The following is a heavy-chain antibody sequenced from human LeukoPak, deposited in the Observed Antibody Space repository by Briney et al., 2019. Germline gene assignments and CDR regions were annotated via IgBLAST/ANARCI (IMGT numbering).Heavy chain of an antibody. Sequence: PSETLSLTCTVSGGSISSHYWSWIRQPPGKGLEWIGYIYYSGSTNYNPSLKSRVTISVDTSKNQSSLKLSSVTAADTAVYYCARVGYCSSTSCYYQYYFDYWGQGTLVTVSS. J-gene: IGHJ4*02. V-gene: IGHV4-59*11. D-gene: IGHD2-2*01. CDR3: ARVGYCSSTSCYYQYYFDY. CDR2: IYYSGST. CDR1: GGSISSHY.